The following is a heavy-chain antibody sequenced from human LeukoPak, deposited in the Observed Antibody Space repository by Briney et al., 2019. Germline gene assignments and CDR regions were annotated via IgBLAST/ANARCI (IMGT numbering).Heavy chain of an antibody. CDR3: ARSCSSTSCYFGS. J-gene: IGHJ4*02. CDR1: GGSISGYY. CDR2: IHYSGST. Sequence: SETLSLTCTVSGGSISGYYWAWIRQPPGKGLEWIGSIHYSGSTYYNPSLKSRVTISVDTSKEQFSLKLSSVTAADTAVYFCARSCSSTSCYFGSWGQGNLVTVSS. D-gene: IGHD2-2*01. V-gene: IGHV4-39*01.